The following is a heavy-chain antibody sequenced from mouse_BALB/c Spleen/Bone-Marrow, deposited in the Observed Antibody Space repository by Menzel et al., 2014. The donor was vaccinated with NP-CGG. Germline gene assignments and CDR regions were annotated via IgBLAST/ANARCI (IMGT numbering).Heavy chain of an antibody. Sequence: VQLQQSGAELVRPGVSVKISCKGSGYTFTDYAMHWVKQSHAKSLEWIGIISSSYGDATYNQKFKGKATMTVDKSSNTAYMELARLTSEDSAIYYCARGLSYYYGTSYYFDYWGQGTTLTVSS. V-gene: IGHV1S137*01. CDR2: ISSSYGDA. D-gene: IGHD1-1*01. J-gene: IGHJ2*01. CDR1: GYTFTDYA. CDR3: ARGLSYYYGTSYYFDY.